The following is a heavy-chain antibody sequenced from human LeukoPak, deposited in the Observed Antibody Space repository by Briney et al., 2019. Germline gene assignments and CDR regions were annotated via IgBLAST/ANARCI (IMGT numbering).Heavy chain of an antibody. V-gene: IGHV4-39*01. Sequence: SETLSLTCTVSGGSISSSSYYWGWIRQPPGKGLEWIGSIYYSGSTYYNPSLKSRVTISVDTSKNQFSLKLSSVTAADTAVYYCARLNGWELLGRRRYYMDVWGKGTTVTISS. CDR2: IYYSGST. CDR3: ARLNGWELLGRRRYYMDV. CDR1: GGSISSSSYY. J-gene: IGHJ6*03. D-gene: IGHD1-26*01.